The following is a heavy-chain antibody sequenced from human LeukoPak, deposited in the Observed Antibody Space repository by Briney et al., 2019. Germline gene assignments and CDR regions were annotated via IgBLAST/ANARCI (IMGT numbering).Heavy chain of an antibody. Sequence: GGSLRLSCAASGFTFSSYGMHWVRQAPGKGLEWVAVISYDGSNKYYADSVKGRFTISRDNSKNTLYLQMNSLRAEDTAVYYCARSTRQRNYDYVWGSYRSYFDYWGQGTLVTVSS. D-gene: IGHD3-16*02. CDR2: ISYDGSNK. CDR3: ARSTRQRNYDYVWGSYRSYFDY. CDR1: GFTFSSYG. J-gene: IGHJ4*02. V-gene: IGHV3-30*03.